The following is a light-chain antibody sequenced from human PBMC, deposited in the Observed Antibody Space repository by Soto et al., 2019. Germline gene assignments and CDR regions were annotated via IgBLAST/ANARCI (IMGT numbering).Light chain of an antibody. Sequence: DIPLTQSPSFLSASVGDRVTITCRASQGISSFLAWYQQKPGKAPKLLIYAASTLQSGVPSRFSGSGSGTEFTLTVSSLQPEDFATYFCQQLNSYPLTVGGGTKVEI. J-gene: IGKJ4*01. CDR3: QQLNSYPLT. CDR2: AAS. V-gene: IGKV1-9*01. CDR1: QGISSF.